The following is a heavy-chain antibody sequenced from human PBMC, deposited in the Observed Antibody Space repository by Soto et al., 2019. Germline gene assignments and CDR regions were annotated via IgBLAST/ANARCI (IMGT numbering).Heavy chain of an antibody. CDR3: ARGSVADDLDY. D-gene: IGHD6-19*01. Sequence: QVQLQESGPGLVKPSGTLSLTCAVSGGSIRSSNWWSWVRQPPGKGLEYIGEIYRSGSTHYNPSLKSRVNISVDKSKNQFSLNLSSVTAADTAVYYCARGSVADDLDYWGRGTLVTVSS. CDR2: IYRSGST. J-gene: IGHJ4*02. V-gene: IGHV4-4*02. CDR1: GGSIRSSNW.